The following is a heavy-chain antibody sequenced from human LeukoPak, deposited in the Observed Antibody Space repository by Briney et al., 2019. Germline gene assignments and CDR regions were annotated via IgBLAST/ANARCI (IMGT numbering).Heavy chain of an antibody. J-gene: IGHJ1*01. CDR1: GFTFSSYG. D-gene: IGHD3-10*01. V-gene: IGHV3-30*18. CDR3: AKDSKVLPSTQWYSQH. Sequence: PGGSLKLSCAASGFTFSSYGMHWVRQAPGKGLEWVAVISYDGSNKYYADSVKGRFTISRDNSKNTLYLQMNSLRAEDTAVYYCAKDSKVLPSTQWYSQHWGQGTLVTVSS. CDR2: ISYDGSNK.